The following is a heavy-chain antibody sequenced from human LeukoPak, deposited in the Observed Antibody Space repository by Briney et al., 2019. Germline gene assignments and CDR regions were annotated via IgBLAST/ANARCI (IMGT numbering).Heavy chain of an antibody. V-gene: IGHV3-48*03. D-gene: IGHD3-10*01. CDR3: ARIGFRDYYYYGMDV. CDR1: GFTFSSYE. J-gene: IGHJ6*04. Sequence: GGSLRLSCAASGFTFSSYEMNWVRQAPGKGLEWVSYISSSGSTIYYADSVKGRFTISRDNAKNSLYLQMNSLRAEDTAVYYCARIGFRDYYYYGMDVWGKGTTVTVSS. CDR2: ISSSGSTI.